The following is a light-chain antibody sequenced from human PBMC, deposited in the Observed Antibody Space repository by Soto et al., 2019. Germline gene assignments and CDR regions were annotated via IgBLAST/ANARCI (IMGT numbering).Light chain of an antibody. CDR3: QQYDNLPLT. CDR1: QDISSW. J-gene: IGKJ4*01. V-gene: IGKV1-12*01. Sequence: DIQMTQSPSSVSASVGDRVTITCRASQDISSWLGWYQQKPGKAPKLLIYVSSTLQSGVPSRFSGSGSGTEFTLTISSLQPEDSATYYCQQYDNLPLTFGGGTKVDIK. CDR2: VSS.